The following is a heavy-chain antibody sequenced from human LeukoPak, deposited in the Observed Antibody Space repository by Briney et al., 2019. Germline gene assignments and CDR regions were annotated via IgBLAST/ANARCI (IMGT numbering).Heavy chain of an antibody. Sequence: GGSLRLSCAASGFTFSDYYMSWIRQAPGKGLEWVSYISSSGSTISYADSVKGRFTISRDNAKNSLYLQMNSLRAEDTAVYYCASADPEYYYGMDVWGQGTTVTVSS. CDR1: GFTFSDYY. V-gene: IGHV3-11*01. J-gene: IGHJ6*02. CDR2: ISSSGSTI. CDR3: ASADPEYYYGMDV.